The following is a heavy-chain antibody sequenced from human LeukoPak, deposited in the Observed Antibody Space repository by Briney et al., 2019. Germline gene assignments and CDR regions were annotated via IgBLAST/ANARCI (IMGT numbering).Heavy chain of an antibody. V-gene: IGHV4-39*07. CDR3: ARCLMVRGVNPYYYYMDV. CDR2: INHSGST. CDR1: GGSISSSSYY. D-gene: IGHD3-10*01. J-gene: IGHJ6*03. Sequence: KASETLSLTCIVSGGSISSSSYYWSWIRQPPGKGLEWIGEINHSGSTNYNPSLKSRVTISVDTSKNQFSLKLSSVTAADTAVYYCARCLMVRGVNPYYYYMDVWGKGTTVTISS.